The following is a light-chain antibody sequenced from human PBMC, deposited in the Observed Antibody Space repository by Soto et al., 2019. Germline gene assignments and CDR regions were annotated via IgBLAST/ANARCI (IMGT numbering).Light chain of an antibody. V-gene: IGKV3-20*01. CDR3: QQYNSSPWT. Sequence: DIVFTQSPGTLSLSPGDRATLSCRASHSVSNNYLAWYQQKPGQAPKLLIYDASSWESGIPYRFSGSGSGTEFTLTISSLQPEDFATYYCQQYNSSPWTFGQGTKVDIK. CDR1: HSVSNNY. CDR2: DAS. J-gene: IGKJ1*01.